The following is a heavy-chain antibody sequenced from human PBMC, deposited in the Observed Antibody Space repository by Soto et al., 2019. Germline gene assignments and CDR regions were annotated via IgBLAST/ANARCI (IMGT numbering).Heavy chain of an antibody. CDR1: GFTFSGHA. J-gene: IGHJ6*01. CDR2: ISFDGSDE. V-gene: IGHV3-30-3*01. CDR3: AREQLVPSGYYYGLDV. D-gene: IGHD6-6*01. Sequence: QVQLVESGGGVVQPGRSLRLTCAASGFTFSGHAMHWVRQAPGKGLEWVAVISFDGSDEYYADSVKGRFTISRDNSKNTLYLQVNSLRVDDTAVYYCAREQLVPSGYYYGLDVW.